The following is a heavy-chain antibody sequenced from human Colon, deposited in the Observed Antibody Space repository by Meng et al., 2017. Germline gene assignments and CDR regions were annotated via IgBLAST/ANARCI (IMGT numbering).Heavy chain of an antibody. J-gene: IGHJ4*02. Sequence: EVQLVDSGGGLVQPGGSLGLSCAASGFTFTNYAMSWFRQAPGKGLEWVSAISGSGDTTWYADSVKGHFTISRDNSKNTLSLQMNSLRAEDTAVYYCARSPFVLRAIDYWGQGTLVTVSS. D-gene: IGHD2-2*02. V-gene: IGHV3-23*04. CDR2: ISGSGDTT. CDR1: GFTFTNYA. CDR3: ARSPFVLRAIDY.